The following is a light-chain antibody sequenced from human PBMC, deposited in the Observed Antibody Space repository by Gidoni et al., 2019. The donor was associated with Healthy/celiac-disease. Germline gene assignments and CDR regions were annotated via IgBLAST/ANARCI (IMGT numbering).Light chain of an antibody. CDR2: GAS. J-gene: IGKJ4*01. Sequence: VLTESPRTLSLSPGERATLSCRASQSVSSSYLAWYQQKPGQAPRLLIYGASSRATGITDRFSGSGSERDFTLTISRLEIEDFAVYYCEKYGSSPPITFGGGTKVEIK. V-gene: IGKV3-20*01. CDR1: QSVSSSY. CDR3: EKYGSSPPIT.